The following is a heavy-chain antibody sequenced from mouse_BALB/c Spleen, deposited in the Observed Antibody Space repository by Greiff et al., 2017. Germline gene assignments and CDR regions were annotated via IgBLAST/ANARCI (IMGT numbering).Heavy chain of an antibody. CDR1: GYTFTDYE. CDR2: IDPETGGT. J-gene: IGHJ2*01. Sequence: QVQLQQSGAELVRPGASVTLSCKASGYTFTDYEMHWVKQTPVHGLEWIGAIDPETGGTAYNQKFKGKATLTADKSSSTAYMELRSLTSEDSAVYYCTRGEVRRPFDYWGQGTTLTVSS. D-gene: IGHD2-14*01. V-gene: IGHV1-15*01. CDR3: TRGEVRRPFDY.